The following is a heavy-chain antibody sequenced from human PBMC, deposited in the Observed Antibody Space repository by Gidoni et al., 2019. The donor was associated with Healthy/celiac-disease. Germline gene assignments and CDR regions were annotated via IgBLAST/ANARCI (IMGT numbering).Heavy chain of an antibody. D-gene: IGHD4-17*01. Sequence: VQLVESGGGVVQPGRSLRLSCAASGFTFSSYAMLWVRQAPGKGLEWVAVIAYDGSNKYYADSVKGRFTISRDNSKNTLYLQMNSLRAEDTAVYYCARGVRWDYGDYDPSEYYFDYWGQGTLVTVSS. CDR3: ARGVRWDYGDYDPSEYYFDY. CDR1: GFTFSSYA. V-gene: IGHV3-30-3*01. CDR2: IAYDGSNK. J-gene: IGHJ4*02.